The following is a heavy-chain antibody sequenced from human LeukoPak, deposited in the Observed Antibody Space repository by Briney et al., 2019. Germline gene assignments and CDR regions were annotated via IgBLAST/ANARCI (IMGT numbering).Heavy chain of an antibody. J-gene: IGHJ4*02. D-gene: IGHD3-10*01. CDR2: ISSSSSYI. V-gene: IGHV3-21*01. CDR3: ARDLNYYGSGSSTDY. Sequence: GGSLRLSCAASGFTFSSYSMNWVRQAPGKGLEWVSSISSSSSYIYYADSVKGRFTISRDNAKNSLYLQMNSLRAEDTAVYYCARDLNYYGSGSSTDYWGRGTLVTVSS. CDR1: GFTFSSYS.